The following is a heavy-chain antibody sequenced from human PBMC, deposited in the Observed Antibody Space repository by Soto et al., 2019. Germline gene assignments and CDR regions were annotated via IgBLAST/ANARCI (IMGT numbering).Heavy chain of an antibody. CDR2: INAGNGNT. Sequence: QVQLVQSGAEVKKPGASMKVSCKASGYTFTSYAMHWVRQAPGQRLKWMGWINAGNGNTKYSQKFQGRVTITRDTSASTAYMELSSLRSEDTAVYYCARDSSLSRSRSGGSCSDYWGQGTLVTVSS. D-gene: IGHD2-15*01. J-gene: IGHJ4*02. CDR1: GYTFTSYA. CDR3: ARDSSLSRSRSGGSCSDY. V-gene: IGHV1-3*01.